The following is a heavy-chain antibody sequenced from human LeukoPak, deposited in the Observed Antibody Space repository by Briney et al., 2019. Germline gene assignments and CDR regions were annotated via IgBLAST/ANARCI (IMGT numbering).Heavy chain of an antibody. V-gene: IGHV3-48*01. D-gene: IGHD6-13*01. J-gene: IGHJ3*02. Sequence: GGSLRLSCAASGFTFSDFSMSWVRQAPGKGLEWVSYISASSTTIYYADSVKGRFTISRDNAKSLLYLQMNSLRAEDTAVYYCARDSEYSSSFAFDIWGQGTMVTVSS. CDR3: ARDSEYSSSFAFDI. CDR2: ISASSTTI. CDR1: GFTFSDFS.